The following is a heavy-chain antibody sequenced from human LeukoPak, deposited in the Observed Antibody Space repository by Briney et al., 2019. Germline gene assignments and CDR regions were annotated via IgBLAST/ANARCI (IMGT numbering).Heavy chain of an antibody. Sequence: GGSLRLSCAASGFTFSDSFMSWVRQAPGKGLEWVGRSRNKADSYTAEYAASVKGRFTISRDESKNSLYLQISSLGTEDAAVYYCATSSWYRLAYWGQGSLVTVSS. J-gene: IGHJ4*02. V-gene: IGHV3-72*01. D-gene: IGHD6-13*01. CDR2: SRNKADSYTA. CDR3: ATSSWYRLAY. CDR1: GFTFSDSF.